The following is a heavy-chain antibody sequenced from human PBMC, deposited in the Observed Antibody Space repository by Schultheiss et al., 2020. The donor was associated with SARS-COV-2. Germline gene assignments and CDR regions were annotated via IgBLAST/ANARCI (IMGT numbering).Heavy chain of an antibody. J-gene: IGHJ6*03. V-gene: IGHV1-8*02. Sequence: ASVKVSCKASGYTFTSYGISWVRQAPGQGLEWMGWINPNSGGTNYAQKFQGRVTMTRNTSISTAYMELSSLRSEDTAVYYCARAVPNYDFWSRYYYYYMDVWGKGTTVTVSS. CDR2: INPNSGGT. CDR1: GYTFTSYG. CDR3: ARAVPNYDFWSRYYYYYMDV. D-gene: IGHD3-3*01.